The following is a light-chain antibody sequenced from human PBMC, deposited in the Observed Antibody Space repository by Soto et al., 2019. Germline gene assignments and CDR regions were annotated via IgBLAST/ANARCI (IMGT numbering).Light chain of an antibody. CDR3: QQYGNSPRT. CDR2: DAS. CDR1: QSISSPY. Sequence: EIVLTQSPGILSLSPGERATLSCRASQSISSPYLAWYQQKPGQAPRLLIYDASSRVTGIPDRFSGSGSGTDFTLTISRLEPEDFAVYYCQQYGNSPRTFGPGTKVDIK. J-gene: IGKJ3*01. V-gene: IGKV3-20*01.